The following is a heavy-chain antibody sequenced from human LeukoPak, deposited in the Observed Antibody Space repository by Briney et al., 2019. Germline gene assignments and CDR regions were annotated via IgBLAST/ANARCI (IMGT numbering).Heavy chain of an antibody. D-gene: IGHD1-7*01. CDR2: INPNSGGT. V-gene: IGHV1-2*02. Sequence: GESLKISCKGSGYSFTGYYMHWVRQAPGQGLEWMGWINPNSGGTNYAQKFQGRVTMTRDTSISTAYMELSRLRSDDTAVYYCARGGGSRVHNWNYVIEEYWGQGTLVTVSS. J-gene: IGHJ4*02. CDR3: ARGGGSRVHNWNYVIEEY. CDR1: GYSFTGYY.